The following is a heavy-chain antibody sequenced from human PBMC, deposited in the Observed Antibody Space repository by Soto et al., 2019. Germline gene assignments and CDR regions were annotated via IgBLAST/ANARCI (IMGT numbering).Heavy chain of an antibody. CDR3: VRDLYGSGTSLRGWFDP. D-gene: IGHD3-10*01. Sequence: QEQLVESGGGWVKPGGSLRLSCAASGFTFSDYYIAWIRQAPGKGLEWISYISSTGIYKRYADSVKGRLTIARDNANNSLVLQMNSLRADDTAVYYCVRDLYGSGTSLRGWFDPWGQGTLVTVSS. CDR2: ISSTGIYK. V-gene: IGHV3-11*06. CDR1: GFTFSDYY. J-gene: IGHJ5*02.